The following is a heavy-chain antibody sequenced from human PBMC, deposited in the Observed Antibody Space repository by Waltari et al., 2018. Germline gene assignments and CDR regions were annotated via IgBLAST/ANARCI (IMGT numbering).Heavy chain of an antibody. D-gene: IGHD5-12*01. J-gene: IGHJ3*02. V-gene: IGHV4-38-2*01. Sequence: QVQLQESGPGLVKPSETLSLTCAVSGYSISSGYYWGWIRQPPGKGLEWIGSIYHSGSTYYTPSLKSRVTISVDTSKNQFSLKLSSVTAADTAVYYCARNLNIVATITAFDIWGQGTMVTVSS. CDR1: GYSISSGYY. CDR3: ARNLNIVATITAFDI. CDR2: IYHSGST.